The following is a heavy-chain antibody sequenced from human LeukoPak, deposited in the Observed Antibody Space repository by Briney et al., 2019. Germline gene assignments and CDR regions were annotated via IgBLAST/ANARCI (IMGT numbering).Heavy chain of an antibody. V-gene: IGHV3-23*01. D-gene: IGHD4-23*01. Sequence: PGGSLRLSCAASGFTFSSYGMSWVRQAPGKGLEWVSAISGSGGSTYYADSVKGRFTISRDNSKNTLYLQMNSLRAEDTAVYYCAKDFPNTVVPEYFQHWGQGTLVTVSS. CDR3: AKDFPNTVVPEYFQH. J-gene: IGHJ1*01. CDR1: GFTFSSYG. CDR2: ISGSGGST.